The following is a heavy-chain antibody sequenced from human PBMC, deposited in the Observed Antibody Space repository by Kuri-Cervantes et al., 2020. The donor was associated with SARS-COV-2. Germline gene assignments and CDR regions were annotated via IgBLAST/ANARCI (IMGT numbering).Heavy chain of an antibody. CDR2: ISVTGIST. J-gene: IGHJ4*02. CDR1: GFNFSSYA. Sequence: GESLKISCAAAGFNFSSYAMSWVRQAPGKGLEWVSSISVTGISTYYGDSVKGRFTISRDNSKNTVYLQMNSLRAEDTATYYCAKDKSHYDFWRQDYWGQGTLVTVSS. D-gene: IGHD3-3*01. CDR3: AKDKSHYDFWRQDY. V-gene: IGHV3-23*01.